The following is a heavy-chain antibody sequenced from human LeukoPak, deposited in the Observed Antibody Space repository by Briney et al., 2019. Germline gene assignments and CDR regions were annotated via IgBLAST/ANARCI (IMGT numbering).Heavy chain of an antibody. D-gene: IGHD3-10*01. Sequence: GGSLRLSCAASGFTFSSYEMNWVRQAPGKGLEWVSYISSSGSTIYYADSVKGRFTISRDNAENSLYLQMNSLRAEDTAVYYCARSGAGGGYYYYYGMDVWGQGTTVTVSS. CDR3: ARSGAGGGYYYYYGMDV. CDR1: GFTFSSYE. CDR2: ISSSGSTI. V-gene: IGHV3-48*03. J-gene: IGHJ6*02.